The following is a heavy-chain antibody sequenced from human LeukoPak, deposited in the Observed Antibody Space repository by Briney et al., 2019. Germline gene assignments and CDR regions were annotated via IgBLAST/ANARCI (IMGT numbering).Heavy chain of an antibody. CDR3: ARTRGSGCMDV. Sequence: AAVNVSCKASGYTFTHYGIRWVRQAPGQGLAWMGWISANNVNTNTAKKLQGRVTMTTDTSTSTAYMERRSLRSDDTAVYYCARTRGSGCMDVWGKGTTVTIS. J-gene: IGHJ6*04. V-gene: IGHV1-18*01. CDR1: GYTFTHYG. D-gene: IGHD3-10*01. CDR2: ISANNVNT.